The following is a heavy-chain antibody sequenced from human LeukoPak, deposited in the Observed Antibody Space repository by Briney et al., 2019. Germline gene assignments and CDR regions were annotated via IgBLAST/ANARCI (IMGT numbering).Heavy chain of an antibody. V-gene: IGHV1-69*13. CDR3: ARVSYGSGSYYKPGPIDY. CDR2: ITPIFGTA. CDR1: GGTFSSYA. D-gene: IGHD3-10*01. J-gene: IGHJ4*02. Sequence: SVNVSCKASGGTFSSYAISWVRQAPGQGLEWMGGITPIFGTANYAQKFQGRVTITADESTSTAYMELSSLRSEDTAVYYCARVSYGSGSYYKPGPIDYWGQGTLVTVSS.